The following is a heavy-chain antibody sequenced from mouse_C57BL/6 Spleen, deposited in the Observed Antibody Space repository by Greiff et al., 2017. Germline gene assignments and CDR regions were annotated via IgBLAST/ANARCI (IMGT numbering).Heavy chain of an antibody. V-gene: IGHV14-2*01. CDR3: ASRYGSSYGGNCAMDD. Sequence: EVQLQQSGAELVKPGASVKLSCTASGFNIKDYYMHWVKQRTEQGLEWIGRIDPEDGETKYAPKFQGKATITADTSSNTAYPQLSSLTSEDTAVYYCASRYGSSYGGNCAMDDWGQGTSVTVSS. CDR1: GFNIKDYY. D-gene: IGHD1-1*01. J-gene: IGHJ4*01. CDR2: IDPEDGET.